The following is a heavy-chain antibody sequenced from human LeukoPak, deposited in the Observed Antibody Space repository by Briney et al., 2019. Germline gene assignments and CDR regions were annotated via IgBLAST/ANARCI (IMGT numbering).Heavy chain of an antibody. J-gene: IGHJ4*02. CDR3: ARASIAAAGLDY. CDR2: IGTAGDT. V-gene: IGHV3-13*01. D-gene: IGHD6-13*01. CDR1: GFTFDDYA. Sequence: PGGSLRLSCAASGFTFDDYAMHWVRQATGKGLEWVSAIGTAGDTYYPGSVKGRFTISRENAKNSLYLQMNSLRAGDTAVYYCARASIAAAGLDYWGQGTLVTVSS.